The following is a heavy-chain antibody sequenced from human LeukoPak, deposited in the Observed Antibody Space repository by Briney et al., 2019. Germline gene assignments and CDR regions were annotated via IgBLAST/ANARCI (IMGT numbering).Heavy chain of an antibody. D-gene: IGHD3-22*01. Sequence: GGSLRLSCAASGFTVSSYAMCWVRQAPGKGLAWVSTISGGSGSTYCADSVKGRFTISRDNSKNTLYLQMNSLRDEDTAVYYCAKHRFESGGYHSTDWGQGTLVTVSS. CDR3: AKHRFESGGYHSTD. V-gene: IGHV3-23*01. CDR1: GFTVSSYA. J-gene: IGHJ4*02. CDR2: ISGGSGST.